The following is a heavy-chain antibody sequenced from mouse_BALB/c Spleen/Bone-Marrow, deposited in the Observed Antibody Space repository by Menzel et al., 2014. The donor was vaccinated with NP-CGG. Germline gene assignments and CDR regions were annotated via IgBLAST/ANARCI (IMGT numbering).Heavy chain of an antibody. V-gene: IGHV1-55*01. J-gene: IGHJ2*01. D-gene: IGHD4-1*01. CDR2: IYPGSGST. Sequence: QVQLQQPGAELVKPGTSVKLSCKASGYNFTSYWINWVKLRPGQGLEWIGDIYPGSGSTNYNEKFKSKATLTVDTSSSTAYMQLSSLASEDSALYYCARGAWANWDYFDYWGQGTTLPVSS. CDR1: GYNFTSYW. CDR3: ARGAWANWDYFDY.